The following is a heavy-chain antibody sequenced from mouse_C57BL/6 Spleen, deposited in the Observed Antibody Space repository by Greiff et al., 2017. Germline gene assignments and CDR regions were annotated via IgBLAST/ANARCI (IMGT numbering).Heavy chain of an antibody. CDR2: IYPGDGDT. CDR3: ARRYSEGFAY. J-gene: IGHJ3*01. CDR1: GYAFSSYW. D-gene: IGHD2-12*01. Sequence: VQLKESGAELVKPGASVKISCKASGYAFSSYWMNWVKQRPGKGLEWIGQIYPGDGDTNYNGKFKGKATLTADKSSSTAYMQLSSLTSEDSAVYFCARRYSEGFAYWGQGTLVTVSA. V-gene: IGHV1-80*01.